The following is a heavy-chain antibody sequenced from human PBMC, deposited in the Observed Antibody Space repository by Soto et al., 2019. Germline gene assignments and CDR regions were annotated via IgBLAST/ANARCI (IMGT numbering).Heavy chain of an antibody. CDR2: LDAEDGET. V-gene: IGHV1-24*01. CDR3: ATLSRTIGRAPASIWGFDA. CDR1: GYSLSDLS. J-gene: IGHJ4*02. Sequence: ASVKVSCKVSGYSLSDLSIHWVRQAPGKGLEWMGGLDAEDGETIYAQKLQGRGTMTADTSTDTAYMELSSLTSEDTAMYYCATLSRTIGRAPASIWGFDAWGQGTLVTVSS. D-gene: IGHD3-16*01.